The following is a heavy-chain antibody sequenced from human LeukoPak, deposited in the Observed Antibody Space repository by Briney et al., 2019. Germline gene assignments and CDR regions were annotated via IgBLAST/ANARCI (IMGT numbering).Heavy chain of an antibody. J-gene: IGHJ4*02. V-gene: IGHV1-2*02. D-gene: IGHD3-22*01. CDR2: FNPTTGGT. CDR1: GYTFTDYY. CDR3: ASDRVVADY. Sequence: ASVKVSCKASGYTFTDYYIHWVRQAPGQGFEWMGWFNPTTGGTKYARKFQGRVTLTRDTSITAVYMELSRLRSDDTAVYYCASDRVVADYWGQGTLVTVSS.